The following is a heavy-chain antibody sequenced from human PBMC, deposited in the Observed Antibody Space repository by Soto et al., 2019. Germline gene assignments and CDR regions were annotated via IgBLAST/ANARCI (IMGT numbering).Heavy chain of an antibody. D-gene: IGHD3-3*01. CDR3: AHRVLRTVFGLVTTTAIYFDF. CDR1: GFSLTTSGVG. V-gene: IGHV2-5*02. J-gene: IGHJ4*02. Sequence: QITLNESGPTQVNPRQTLTLTCTFSGFSLTTSGVGVGWIRQSPGKAPEWLALIYWDDDKRYSPSLKSRLTITEDSCKNQVVLTMADLDPADTATYYCAHRVLRTVFGLVTTTAIYFDFWGQGTPVAVSS. CDR2: IYWDDDK.